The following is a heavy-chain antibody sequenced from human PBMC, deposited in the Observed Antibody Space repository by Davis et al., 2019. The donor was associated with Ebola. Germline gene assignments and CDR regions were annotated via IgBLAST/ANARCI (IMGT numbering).Heavy chain of an antibody. V-gene: IGHV4-39*07. CDR3: ARDYYDSSGYLYYFDS. CDR1: GGSISSSSYY. D-gene: IGHD3-22*01. CDR2: IYYSGST. Sequence: SETLSLTCTVSGGSISSSSYYWGWIRQPPGKGLEWIGSIYYSGSTYYNPSLKSRVTISVDKSKNQFSLNLSSVTAADTAVYYCARDYYDSSGYLYYFDSWGQGTLVTVSS. J-gene: IGHJ4*02.